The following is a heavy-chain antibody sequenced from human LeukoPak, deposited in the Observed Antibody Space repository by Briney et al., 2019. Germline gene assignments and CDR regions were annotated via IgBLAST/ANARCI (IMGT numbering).Heavy chain of an antibody. J-gene: IGHJ6*02. CDR3: ARALWSGPVYYGMDV. D-gene: IGHD3-10*01. Sequence: GGSLRLSCAASGFTFSSYWMNWARQAPGKGLEWVASINHNGNVNYYVDSVKGRFTISRDNAKNSLYLQMNSLRAEDTAVYYCARALWSGPVYYGMDVWGQRTTVTVSS. CDR1: GFTFSSYW. V-gene: IGHV3-7*01. CDR2: INHNGNVN.